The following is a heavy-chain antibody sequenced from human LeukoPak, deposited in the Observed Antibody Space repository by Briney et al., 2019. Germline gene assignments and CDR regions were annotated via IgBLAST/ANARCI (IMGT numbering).Heavy chain of an antibody. D-gene: IGHD4-23*01. J-gene: IGHJ4*02. CDR2: TYYRSTWYY. CDR1: GDSVSSNSAA. V-gene: IGHV6-1*01. Sequence: SQTLSLTCAISGDSVSSNSAAWNWIRQSPSRGLEWLGRTYYRSTWYYEYAVSVKSRITINPDTSKNQFSLQLNSVTPEDTAVYYCARDRSHYYGDNSGGYFDYWGQGTLVTVSS. CDR3: ARDRSHYYGDNSGGYFDY.